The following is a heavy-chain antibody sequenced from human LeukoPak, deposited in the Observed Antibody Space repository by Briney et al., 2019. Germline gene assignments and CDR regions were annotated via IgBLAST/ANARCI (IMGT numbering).Heavy chain of an antibody. CDR1: GYTFTSYY. Sequence: GASVKVSCKASGYTFTSYYMHWVRQAPGQGLEWMGIINPSGGSTSYAQKFQGRVTMTRDTSTSTVYMELSSLRSDDTAVYYCARGREEKYSSGKLYYFDYWGQGTLVTVSS. V-gene: IGHV1-46*01. CDR2: INPSGGST. D-gene: IGHD6-19*01. J-gene: IGHJ4*02. CDR3: ARGREEKYSSGKLYYFDY.